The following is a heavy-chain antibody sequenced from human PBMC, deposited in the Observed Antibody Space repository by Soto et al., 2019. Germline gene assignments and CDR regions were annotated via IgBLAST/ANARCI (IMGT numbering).Heavy chain of an antibody. CDR2: IWYDGSNK. CDR1: GFTFSSYG. CDR3: ARDRRNYYDSSFFDY. V-gene: IGHV3-33*01. D-gene: IGHD3-22*01. J-gene: IGHJ4*02. Sequence: QVQLVESGGGVVQPGRSLRLSCAASGFTFSSYGMHWVRQAPGKGLEWVAVIWYDGSNKYYADSVKGRFTISRDNSKNTLYLLMNSLRAEDTAVYYCARDRRNYYDSSFFDYWGQGTLVTVSS.